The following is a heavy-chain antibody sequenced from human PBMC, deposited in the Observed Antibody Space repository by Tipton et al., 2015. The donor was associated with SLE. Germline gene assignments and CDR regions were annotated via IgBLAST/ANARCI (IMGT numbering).Heavy chain of an antibody. Sequence: TLSLTCTVSGGSISSSNYFLGWIRQPPGKGLGWIDIFDYSESSYYNPSLKNRVTISLDTSKNHSSLKLSSVTAADTAVYYCARGSDGEYVRYFDVWGPGTLVTVSS. CDR2: FDYSESS. CDR3: ARGSDGEYVRYFDV. V-gene: IGHV4-39*07. CDR1: GGSISSSNYF. J-gene: IGHJ2*01. D-gene: IGHD4-17*01.